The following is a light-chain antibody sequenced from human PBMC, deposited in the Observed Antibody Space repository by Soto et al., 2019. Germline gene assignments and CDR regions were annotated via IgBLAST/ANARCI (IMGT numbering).Light chain of an antibody. V-gene: IGKV3-11*01. J-gene: IGKJ4*01. CDR1: QSVSNF. CDR2: DGS. CDR3: QQRDNGLT. Sequence: EIVLTQSPAILSLSPGERATLSCRASQSVSNFLAWFQQRPAQAPRLLIYDGSNRASGIPARFSGSGSGTDFTLTITSLEPEDFAIYYCQQRDNGLTFGGGTKVEIK.